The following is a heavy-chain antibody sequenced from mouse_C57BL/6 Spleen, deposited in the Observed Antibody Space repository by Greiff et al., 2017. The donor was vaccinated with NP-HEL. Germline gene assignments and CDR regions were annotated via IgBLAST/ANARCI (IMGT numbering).Heavy chain of an antibody. CDR2: INPNNGGT. CDR3: ARRYYGLYYAMDY. CDR1: GYTFTDYY. Sequence: VQLQQSGPELVKPGASVKISCKASGYTFTDYYMNWVKQSHGKSLEWIGDINPNNGGTSYNQKFKGKATLTVDKSSSTAYMELRSLTSEDSAVYYCARRYYGLYYAMDYWGQGTSVTVSS. J-gene: IGHJ4*01. V-gene: IGHV1-26*01. D-gene: IGHD1-1*01.